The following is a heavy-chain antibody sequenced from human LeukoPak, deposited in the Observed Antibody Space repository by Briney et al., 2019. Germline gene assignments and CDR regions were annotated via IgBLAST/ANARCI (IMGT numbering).Heavy chain of an antibody. J-gene: IGHJ4*02. Sequence: GASVKVSFKASGYTFTGYYMHWVRQAPGQGLEWMGWINPNSGGTNYAQKFQGRVTMTRDTSISTAYMKLSRLRSDDTAVYYCARDRRYCSGGSCQPFDYWGQGTLVTVSS. CDR2: INPNSGGT. D-gene: IGHD2-15*01. V-gene: IGHV1-2*02. CDR1: GYTFTGYY. CDR3: ARDRRYCSGGSCQPFDY.